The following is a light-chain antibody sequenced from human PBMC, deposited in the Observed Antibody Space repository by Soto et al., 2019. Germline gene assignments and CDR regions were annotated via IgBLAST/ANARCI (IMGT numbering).Light chain of an antibody. J-gene: IGLJ1*01. V-gene: IGLV1-40*01. CDR3: QSYDSSLSVSYV. Sequence: QSVLTQPPSVSGAPGQRVTISCTGCNSNIGAGYDVHWYQQLPGTAPKLLIYGNSNRPSGVPDRFSGSKSGTSASLAITGLQAEDEADYYCQSYDSSLSVSYVFGTGTKVTVL. CDR1: NSNIGAGYD. CDR2: GNS.